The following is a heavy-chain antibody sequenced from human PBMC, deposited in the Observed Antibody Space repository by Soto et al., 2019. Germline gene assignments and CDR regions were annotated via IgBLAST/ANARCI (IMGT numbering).Heavy chain of an antibody. CDR1: GYTFTSYY. V-gene: IGHV1-46*01. CDR2: INPSGGST. Sequence: ASVKVSCKAPGYTFTSYYMHWVRQAPGQGLEWMGIINPSGGSTSYAQKFQGRVTMTRDTSTSTVYMELSSLRSEDTAVYYCARDKRGGNPNGAFDIWGQGTMVTVSS. CDR3: ARDKRGGNPNGAFDI. D-gene: IGHD2-15*01. J-gene: IGHJ3*02.